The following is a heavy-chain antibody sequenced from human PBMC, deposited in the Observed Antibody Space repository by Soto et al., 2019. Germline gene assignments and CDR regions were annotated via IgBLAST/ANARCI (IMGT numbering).Heavy chain of an antibody. J-gene: IGHJ2*01. CDR3: ARGGWVTTFLGDEKNWYFDL. D-gene: IGHD4-17*01. Sequence: EVQLVESGGGLIQPGGSLRLSCAASGFTVSSNYMSWVRQAPGKGLEWVSVIYSGGSTYYADSVKGRFTISRDNSKNTLYLQMNSLRAEDTAVYYCARGGWVTTFLGDEKNWYFDLWGRGTLVTVSS. CDR1: GFTVSSNY. CDR2: IYSGGST. V-gene: IGHV3-53*01.